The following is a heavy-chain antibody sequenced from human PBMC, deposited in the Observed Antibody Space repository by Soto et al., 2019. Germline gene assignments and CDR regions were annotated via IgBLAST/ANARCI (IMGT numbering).Heavy chain of an antibody. Sequence: QVQLVQSGAEVKKPGASVKVSCKASGYTFSSYGISWVRQAPGQGLEWMGWISAYNGNTNYAQKLQGRVTMTTDTYTSTAYMELRSLRSDDTAVYYCARDKKGYCSSTPCANWFDPWGQGTLVTVSS. D-gene: IGHD2-2*01. CDR3: ARDKKGYCSSTPCANWFDP. V-gene: IGHV1-18*01. J-gene: IGHJ5*02. CDR2: ISAYNGNT. CDR1: GYTFSSYG.